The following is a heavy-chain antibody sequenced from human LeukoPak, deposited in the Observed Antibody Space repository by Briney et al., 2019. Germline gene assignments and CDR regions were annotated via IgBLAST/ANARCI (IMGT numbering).Heavy chain of an antibody. J-gene: IGHJ4*02. V-gene: IGHV3-30-3*01. Sequence: GGSLRLSCAASGFTFSSYAMHWVRQAPGKGLEWVAVISYDGSNKYYADSVKGRFTISRDNSKNTLYLQMNSLRAEDTAVYYCARKPGRGAVAAVDYFDYWGQGTLVTVSS. CDR1: GFTFSSYA. CDR2: ISYDGSNK. CDR3: ARKPGRGAVAAVDYFDY. D-gene: IGHD6-19*01.